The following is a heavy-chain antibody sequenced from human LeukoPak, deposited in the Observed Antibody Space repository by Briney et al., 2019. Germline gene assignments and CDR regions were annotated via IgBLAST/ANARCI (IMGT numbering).Heavy chain of an antibody. D-gene: IGHD6-19*01. Sequence: PSETLSLTCTVSGGXISSYYWSWIRQPPGKGLEWIGYIYYSGSTNYNPSLKSRVTISVDTSKNQFSLKLSSVTAADTAVYYCARGSSGWYFDYWGQGTLVTVSS. CDR2: IYYSGST. J-gene: IGHJ4*02. CDR1: GGXISSYY. V-gene: IGHV4-59*01. CDR3: ARGSSGWYFDY.